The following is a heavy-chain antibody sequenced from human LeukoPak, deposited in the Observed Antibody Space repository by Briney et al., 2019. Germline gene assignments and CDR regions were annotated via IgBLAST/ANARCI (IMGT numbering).Heavy chain of an antibody. CDR1: GGSISSYY. CDR3: ARGRPLVIDY. D-gene: IGHD3-22*01. J-gene: IGHJ4*02. V-gene: IGHV4-34*01. CDR2: INHSGST. Sequence: PSETLSLTCTVSGGSISSYYWSWIRQPPGKGLEWIGEINHSGSTNYNPSLKSRVTISVDTSKSQFSLKLSSVTAADTAVYYCARGRPLVIDYWGQGTLVTVSS.